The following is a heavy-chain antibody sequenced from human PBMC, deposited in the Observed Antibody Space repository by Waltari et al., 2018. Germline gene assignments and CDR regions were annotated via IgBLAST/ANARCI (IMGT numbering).Heavy chain of an antibody. CDR3: ARSFIAAAAPLFDY. V-gene: IGHV1-69*01. CDR1: GGPFSSYA. Sequence: QVQLVQSGAEVKKPGSSVKVSCKASGGPFSSYAISWVRQPPGQGLEWMRGIIPIFDTANYAQKFQGRVTITADESTSTAYMELSSLRSEDTAVYYCARSFIAAAAPLFDYWGQGTLVTVSS. J-gene: IGHJ4*02. CDR2: IIPIFDTA. D-gene: IGHD6-13*01.